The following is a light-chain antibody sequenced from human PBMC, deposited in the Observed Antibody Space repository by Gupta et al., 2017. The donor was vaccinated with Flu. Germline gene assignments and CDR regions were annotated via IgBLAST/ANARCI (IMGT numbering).Light chain of an antibody. CDR2: GAS. V-gene: IGKV3-20*01. Sequence: EIVLTQSPGILSLSPGERATLSCKASQSISSRYLAWYQQKRGQTPRLLIYGASRKATGIPDRFSGRGSGTDFTLTISRLEPEDFAFYYCQQDDYSPRTFGQRTKVEI. J-gene: IGKJ1*01. CDR1: QSISSRY. CDR3: QQDDYSPRT.